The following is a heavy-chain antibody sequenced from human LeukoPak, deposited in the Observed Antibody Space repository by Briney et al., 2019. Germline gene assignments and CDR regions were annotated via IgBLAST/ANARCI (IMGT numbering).Heavy chain of an antibody. Sequence: ASVKVSCKASRYTFTGYYMHWVRQAPGQGLEWMGRINPNSGGTSYAQKFRGRVTMTRDTSINTAYMELSGLRSDDTAMYYCARDDYDNGAYDYWGQGTLVIVSS. V-gene: IGHV1-2*06. D-gene: IGHD3-22*01. J-gene: IGHJ4*02. CDR1: RYTFTGYY. CDR3: ARDDYDNGAYDY. CDR2: INPNSGGT.